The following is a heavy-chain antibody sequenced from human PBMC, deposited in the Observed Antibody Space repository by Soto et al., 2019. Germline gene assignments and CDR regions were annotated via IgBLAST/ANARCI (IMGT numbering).Heavy chain of an antibody. Sequence: PGGSLRLSCAASGFTFSDYEMNWVRQAPGKGLEWVSYISPSGTFTYYADSVKGRFTISRDNAKNLLYLQMNSLRAEGSSVYFCARDAPSDDFWSGYSYGMDVWGQGTTVTVSS. CDR1: GFTFSDYE. J-gene: IGHJ6*02. D-gene: IGHD3-3*01. CDR2: ISPSGTFT. V-gene: IGHV3-48*03. CDR3: ARDAPSDDFWSGYSYGMDV.